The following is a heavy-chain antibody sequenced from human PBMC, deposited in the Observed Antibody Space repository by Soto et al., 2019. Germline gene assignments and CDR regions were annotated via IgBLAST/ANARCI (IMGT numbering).Heavy chain of an antibody. CDR1: GGSFSAYY. Sequence: QVQLQQWGAGLLKPSETLSLTCAVYGGSFSAYYWSWIRQPPGKGLECIGEINHSGTTDYSPSLKSRVTSSVDTSKNQFFLKLRSVTAADTAVYYCARGTGYSSGPWGQGTLVTVSS. V-gene: IGHV4-34*01. CDR2: INHSGTT. D-gene: IGHD6-19*01. CDR3: ARGTGYSSGP. J-gene: IGHJ5*02.